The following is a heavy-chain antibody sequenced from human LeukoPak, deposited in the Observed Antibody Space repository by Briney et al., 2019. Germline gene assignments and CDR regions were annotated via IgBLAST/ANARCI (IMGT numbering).Heavy chain of an antibody. Sequence: GGSLRLSCAASGFTFSSYDMHWVRQATGKGLEWVSAIGTAGDTYYPGSVKGRFTISRENAKNSLYLQMNSLRAGDTAVYYCAREGTRNDAFDIWGQGTMVTVSS. V-gene: IGHV3-13*01. CDR2: IGTAGDT. CDR1: GFTFSSYD. CDR3: AREGTRNDAFDI. J-gene: IGHJ3*02. D-gene: IGHD2-2*01.